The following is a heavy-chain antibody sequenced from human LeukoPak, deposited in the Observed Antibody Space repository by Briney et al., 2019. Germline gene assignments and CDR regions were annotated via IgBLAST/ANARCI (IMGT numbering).Heavy chain of an antibody. CDR2: IFPGDSDT. CDR1: GYSFNYW. CDR3: ARLNYYDGSSYYYWAFDF. Sequence: GESLKISCKASGYSFNYWIAWVRQLPGKGLEWMGIIFPGDSDTRYSPSFQGQVTISVDKSTGTAYLHWSSLRASDTAMYYCARLNYYDGSSYYYWAFDFWGQGTLVTVSS. V-gene: IGHV5-51*01. D-gene: IGHD3-22*01. J-gene: IGHJ4*02.